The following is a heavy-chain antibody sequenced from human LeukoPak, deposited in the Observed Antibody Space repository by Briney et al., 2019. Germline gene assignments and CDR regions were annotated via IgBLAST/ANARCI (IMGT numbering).Heavy chain of an antibody. V-gene: IGHV3-21*04. CDR2: ISSSSSYI. J-gene: IGHJ4*02. D-gene: IGHD1-26*01. CDR3: SRDGVAELMSALDY. CDR1: GFTFSSYS. Sequence: VGSLRLSCAASGFTFSSYSMNWVRQAPGQGLEWVSFISSSSSYIYYADTLQGRFTISRDNSKNSLYLQMSSLRSEDTAVYYCSRDGVAELMSALDYWGQGGLVTVSS.